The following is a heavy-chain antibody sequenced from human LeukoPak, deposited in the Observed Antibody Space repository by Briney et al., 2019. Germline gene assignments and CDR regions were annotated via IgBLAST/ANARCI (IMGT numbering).Heavy chain of an antibody. Sequence: SETLSLTCAVYGGSFSGYYWSWIRQPPGKGLEWIGEINHSGSTNYNPSLKSRVTISVDTSKNQFSLKLSSVTAADTAVYYCASMTTVTPSGYRGQGTLVTVSS. CDR3: ASMTTVTPSGY. CDR2: INHSGST. D-gene: IGHD4-17*01. J-gene: IGHJ4*02. CDR1: GGSFSGYY. V-gene: IGHV4-34*01.